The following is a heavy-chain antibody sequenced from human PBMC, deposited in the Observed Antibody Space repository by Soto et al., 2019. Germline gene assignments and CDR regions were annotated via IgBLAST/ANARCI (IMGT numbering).Heavy chain of an antibody. CDR3: AGGSGWLIDH. CDR1: GFTFSNFW. D-gene: IGHD3-10*01. V-gene: IGHV3-7*04. CDR2: IRQDGSED. Sequence: EVQLVESGGGLVQPGGSLRLSCAASGFTFSNFWMNWVRQAPGRGLEWLVIIRQDGSEDLYVDSLKDRFTISRDNAKNSLYLQINSLRAEDTAVYYCAGGSGWLIDHWGQGTLVTVSS. J-gene: IGHJ4*02.